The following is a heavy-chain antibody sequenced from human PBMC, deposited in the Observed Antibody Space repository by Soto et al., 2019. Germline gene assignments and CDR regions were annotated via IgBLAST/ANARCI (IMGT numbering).Heavy chain of an antibody. V-gene: IGHV3-30-3*01. CDR2: ISYDGSNK. Sequence: QVQLVESGGGVVQPGRSLRLSCAASGFTFSSYAMHWVRQAPGKGLEWVAVISYDGSNKYYADSVKGRFTISRDNSKNSLDRQMNSLRAEDTAVYYCARGSDFDYWGQGTLVTGSP. J-gene: IGHJ4*02. CDR3: ARGSDFDY. CDR1: GFTFSSYA.